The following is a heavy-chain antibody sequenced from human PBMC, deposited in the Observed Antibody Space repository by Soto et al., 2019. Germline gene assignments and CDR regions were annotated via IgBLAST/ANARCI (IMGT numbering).Heavy chain of an antibody. CDR1: GFPFGSHA. D-gene: IGHD3-3*01. J-gene: IGHJ4*02. CDR3: AKGKAHTLFGVDTLFDY. Sequence: GGSLRLSCAASGFPFGSHAMSWVRQAPGKGLEWVSLVSGNGGTKNYADSVKGRFTISRDNSQKTLYLQMNSLRAEDTAVYYCAKGKAHTLFGVDTLFDYWSQGTLVTVSS. CDR2: VSGNGGTK. V-gene: IGHV3-23*01.